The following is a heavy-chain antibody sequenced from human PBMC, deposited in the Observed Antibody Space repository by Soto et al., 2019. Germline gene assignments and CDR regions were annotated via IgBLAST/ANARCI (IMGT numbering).Heavy chain of an antibody. Sequence: LRLSCAASGFTFSSYAMSWVRQAPGKGLEWVSAISGSGGSTYYADSVKGRFTISRDNSKNTLYLQMNSLRAEDTAVYYCARDSRGGPERWIHPYCAFDIWGQGKMVTVSS. V-gene: IGHV3-23*01. CDR1: GFTFSSYA. D-gene: IGHD5-18*01. J-gene: IGHJ3*02. CDR2: ISGSGGST. CDR3: ARDSRGGPERWIHPYCAFDI.